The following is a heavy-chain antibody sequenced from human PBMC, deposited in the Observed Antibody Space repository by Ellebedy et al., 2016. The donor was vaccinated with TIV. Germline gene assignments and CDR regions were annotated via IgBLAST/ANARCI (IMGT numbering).Heavy chain of an antibody. CDR3: ARRGSYGDYAVQVNSWFDT. V-gene: IGHV3-7*01. CDR2: IYQVGSEK. D-gene: IGHD4-17*01. Sequence: PGGSLRLSCVASGFSFRSYCMSWVRQAPGKGLEWVANIYQVGSEKYYVDSVKGRVTISRDNAKNSLYLQMGSLRVEDTAVYYCARRGSYGDYAVQVNSWFDTWGQGTLVTVSS. CDR1: GFSFRSYC. J-gene: IGHJ5*02.